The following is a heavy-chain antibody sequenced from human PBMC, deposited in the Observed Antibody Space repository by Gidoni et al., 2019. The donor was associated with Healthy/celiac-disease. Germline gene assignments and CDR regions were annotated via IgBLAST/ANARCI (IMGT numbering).Heavy chain of an antibody. Sequence: QVQLQESGPGLVKPSETLSLPCTVSGGSISSYYWTGIRQPTGKGLEWIGYIYYSGSTNYNPSLKSRVTISVDTSKNQFSLKLSSVTAADTAVYYCARSIAARPKGWFDPWGQGTLVTVSS. CDR3: ARSIAARPKGWFDP. CDR2: IYYSGST. J-gene: IGHJ5*02. V-gene: IGHV4-59*01. CDR1: GGSISSYY. D-gene: IGHD6-6*01.